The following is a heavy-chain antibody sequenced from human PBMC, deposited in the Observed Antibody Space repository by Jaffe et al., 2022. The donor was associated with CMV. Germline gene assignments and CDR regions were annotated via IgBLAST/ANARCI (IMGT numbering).Heavy chain of an antibody. CDR1: GGSFSGYY. D-gene: IGHD4-17*01. J-gene: IGHJ4*02. CDR3: ARGLMTTVTTFRGYYFDY. V-gene: IGHV4-34*01. CDR2: INHSGST. Sequence: QVQLQQWGAGLLKPSETLSLTCAVYGGSFSGYYWSWIRQPPGKGLEWIGEINHSGSTNYNPSLKSRVTISVDTSKNQFSLKLSSVTAADTAVYYCARGLMTTVTTFRGYYFDYWGQGTLVTVSS.